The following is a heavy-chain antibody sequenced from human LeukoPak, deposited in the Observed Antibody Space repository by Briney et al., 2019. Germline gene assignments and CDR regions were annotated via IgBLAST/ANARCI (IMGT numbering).Heavy chain of an antibody. CDR1: GYTFTGYY. Sequence: ASVKVSCKASGYTFTGYYMHWVRQAPGQGLEWMGWINPASGATYYAQKFQDRVTMTRDTSINTGYMELSRLISDDTAMYYCASYYDSSGYHPSRFDYWGQGTLVTVSS. CDR3: ASYYDSSGYHPSRFDY. D-gene: IGHD3-22*01. J-gene: IGHJ4*02. V-gene: IGHV1-2*02. CDR2: INPASGAT.